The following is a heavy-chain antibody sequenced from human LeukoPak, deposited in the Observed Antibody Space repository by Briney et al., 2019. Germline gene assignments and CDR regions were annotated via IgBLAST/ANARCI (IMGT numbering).Heavy chain of an antibody. CDR3: ARIRDSSWDPFDY. J-gene: IGHJ4*02. V-gene: IGHV4-34*01. CDR1: GGSFSGYY. D-gene: IGHD6-13*01. Sequence: SETLSLTCAVYGGSFSGYYWSWIRQRRGKGLERIGEINHSGSTNYNPSLKSRVTISVDTSKNQFSLKLSSVTAADTAVYYCARIRDSSWDPFDYWGQGTLVTVSS. CDR2: INHSGST.